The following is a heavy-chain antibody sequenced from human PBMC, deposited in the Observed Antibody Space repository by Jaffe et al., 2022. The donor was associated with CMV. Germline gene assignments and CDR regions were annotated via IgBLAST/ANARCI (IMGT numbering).Heavy chain of an antibody. CDR3: ARSVPNSSGWPDALDI. V-gene: IGHV3-48*03. J-gene: IGHJ3*02. D-gene: IGHD6-19*01. Sequence: ELQLVESGGGLVQPGGSLRLSCAASGFTFSSSEMNWVRQAPGKGLEWVSYISRTIYYADSVKGRFTISRDNAKNSLYLQMNSLRAEDTAVYYCARSVPNSSGWPDALDIWGQGTMVTVSS. CDR1: GFTFSSSE. CDR2: ISRTI.